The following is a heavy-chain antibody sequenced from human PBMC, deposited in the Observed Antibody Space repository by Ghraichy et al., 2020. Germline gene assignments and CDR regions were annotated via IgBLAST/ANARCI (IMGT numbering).Heavy chain of an antibody. J-gene: IGHJ4*02. CDR1: GFSFSTFP. CDR2: ITSSGGNT. D-gene: IGHD5-18*01. Sequence: GGSLRLSCAASGFSFSTFPMTWVRQAPGKGLEWVSAITSSGGNTYYADSVKGRFTISRDNSKNTLYLQMNSLRAEDTAVYYCMKRPGQSYGYGYWGQGTLVTVSS. V-gene: IGHV3-23*01. CDR3: MKRPGQSYGYGY.